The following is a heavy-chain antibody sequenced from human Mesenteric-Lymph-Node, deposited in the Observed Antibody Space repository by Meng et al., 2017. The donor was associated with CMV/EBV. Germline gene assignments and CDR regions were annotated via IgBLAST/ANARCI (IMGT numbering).Heavy chain of an antibody. Sequence: QVQVPQGVAGLLKPSETLSVTCAVYGGSFSGYYWNWIRQSPEKGLEWIGEINHSGSTTYNPSFTSRIIISVDTSTNQISLNMSSVTAADTAVYYCARGSSYDILTGYFDYWGQGALVTVSS. D-gene: IGHD3-9*01. CDR2: INHSGST. V-gene: IGHV4-34*01. CDR1: GGSFSGYY. CDR3: ARGSSYDILTGYFDY. J-gene: IGHJ4*02.